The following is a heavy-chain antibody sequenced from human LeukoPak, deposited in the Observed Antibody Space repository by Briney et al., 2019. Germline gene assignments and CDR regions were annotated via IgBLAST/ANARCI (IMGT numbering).Heavy chain of an antibody. CDR3: ARRMGATSENYYYYYMDV. CDR2: INPNSGDT. D-gene: IGHD1-26*01. CDR1: GYTFTSYY. V-gene: IGHV1-2*02. Sequence: ASVKVSCKASGYTFTSYYMHWVRQAPGQGLEWMGWINPNSGDTNFAQKFQGRVTMTRDTSISTVYMELSRLRSDDTAVYYCARRMGATSENYYYYYMDVWGKGTTVTISS. J-gene: IGHJ6*03.